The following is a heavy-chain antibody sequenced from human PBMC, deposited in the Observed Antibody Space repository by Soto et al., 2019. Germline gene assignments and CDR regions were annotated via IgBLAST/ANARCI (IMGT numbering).Heavy chain of an antibody. CDR3: AREGKGALLI. CDR1: GFTFSSYG. Sequence: QVQLVESGGGVVQPGRSLRLSCAASGFTFSSYGMHWVRQAPGKGLEWVAVIWYDGSNKYYADSVKGRFTISRDNSKNTLYLQMTSLRAEDTAVYYCAREGKGALLIWGQGTLVTVSS. CDR2: IWYDGSNK. V-gene: IGHV3-33*01. D-gene: IGHD1-26*01. J-gene: IGHJ4*02.